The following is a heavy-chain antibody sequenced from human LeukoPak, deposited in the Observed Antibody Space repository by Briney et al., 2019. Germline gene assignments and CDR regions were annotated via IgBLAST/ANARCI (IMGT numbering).Heavy chain of an antibody. Sequence: SETLSLTXGVYGGSFSGYFWTWIRQPPGKGLEWIGEIHPSGSPSYNPSLKSRVTISVDTSKNQFSLKLSSVTAADTAVYYCARTALRGYSSSWLKFDYWGQGTLVTVSS. D-gene: IGHD6-13*01. CDR3: ARTALRGYSSSWLKFDY. CDR2: IHPSGSP. V-gene: IGHV4-34*01. CDR1: GGSFSGYF. J-gene: IGHJ4*02.